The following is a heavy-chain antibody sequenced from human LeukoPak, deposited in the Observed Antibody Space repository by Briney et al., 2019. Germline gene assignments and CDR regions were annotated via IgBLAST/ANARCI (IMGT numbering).Heavy chain of an antibody. CDR1: GGSISSYY. D-gene: IGHD6-19*01. V-gene: IGHV4-59*12. Sequence: PSETLSLTCTVSGGSISSYYWSWIRQPPGKGLEWIGYIYYSGSTNYNPSLKSRVTISVDTSKNQFSLKLSSVTAADTAVYYCARCSAVAPGYMDVWGKGTTVTVSS. CDR3: ARCSAVAPGYMDV. CDR2: IYYSGST. J-gene: IGHJ6*03.